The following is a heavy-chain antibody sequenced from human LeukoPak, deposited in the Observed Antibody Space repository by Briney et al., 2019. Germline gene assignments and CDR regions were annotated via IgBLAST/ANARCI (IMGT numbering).Heavy chain of an antibody. V-gene: IGHV4-59*01. CDR3: ARYTSGWYYFDY. D-gene: IGHD6-19*01. Sequence: SETLSLTCTVSGGSISSYYWSWIRQPPGKGLEWIGYIYYSGSTNYNPSLKSRVSISVDTSKNQFSLKLSSVTAADTAVYYCARYTSGWYYFDYWGQGTLVTVSS. CDR2: IYYSGST. J-gene: IGHJ4*02. CDR1: GGSISSYY.